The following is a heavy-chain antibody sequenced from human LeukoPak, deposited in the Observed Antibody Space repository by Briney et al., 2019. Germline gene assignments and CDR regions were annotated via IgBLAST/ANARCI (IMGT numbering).Heavy chain of an antibody. CDR2: INWNGGST. D-gene: IGHD2-15*01. V-gene: IGHV3-20*04. Sequence: GGSLRLSCAASGFTFDDYGMSWVRQAPGRGLEWVSGINWNGGSTGYADSVKGRFTISRDNAKNSLYLQMNSLRAEDTALYYCARVEDYYYYMDVWGKGTTVTVSS. CDR1: GFTFDDYG. CDR3: ARVEDYYYYMDV. J-gene: IGHJ6*03.